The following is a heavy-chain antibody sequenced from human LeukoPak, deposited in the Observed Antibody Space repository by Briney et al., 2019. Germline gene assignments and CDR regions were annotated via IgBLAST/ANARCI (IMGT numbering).Heavy chain of an antibody. V-gene: IGHV4-30-4*01. Sequence: SETLSLTCTVSGGSISSGDYYWSWIRQPPGKGLEWIGYIYYSGSTYYNPSLKGRVTISVDTSKNQFSLKLSSVTAADTAVYYCAREPGVGYCSGGSCYNTAWFDPWGQGTLVTVSS. CDR3: AREPGVGYCSGGSCYNTAWFDP. CDR2: IYYSGST. D-gene: IGHD2-15*01. J-gene: IGHJ5*02. CDR1: GGSISSGDYY.